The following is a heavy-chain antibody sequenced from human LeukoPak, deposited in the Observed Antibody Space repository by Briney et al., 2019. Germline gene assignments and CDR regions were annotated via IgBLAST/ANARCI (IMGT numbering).Heavy chain of an antibody. CDR2: IYYSGST. Sequence: PSETLSLTCTVSGGSISSYYWSWIRQPPGKGLEWIGYIYYSGSTNYNTSLKSRVTISVDTSKNQFSLKLSSVTAADTAVYYCARGRRWLDYWGQGTLVTVSS. V-gene: IGHV4-59*01. J-gene: IGHJ4*02. CDR1: GGSISSYY. D-gene: IGHD5-24*01. CDR3: ARGRRWLDY.